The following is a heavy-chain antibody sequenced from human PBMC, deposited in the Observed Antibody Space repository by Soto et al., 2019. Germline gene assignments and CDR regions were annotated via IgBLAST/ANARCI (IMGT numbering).Heavy chain of an antibody. CDR1: GGSFRCYS. V-gene: IGHV4-34*01. CDR2: INHTGST. D-gene: IGHD2-21*02. CDR3: ARRRVMTLWFDP. J-gene: IGHJ5*02. Sequence: KTSETLSLTCAVYGGSFRCYSWTWIRQPPGKGLEWIGEINHTGSTNYNPSLKSRVTISVDTSKNQFSLKVNSVTAADTAVYYCARRRVMTLWFDPWGQGTLVTVSS.